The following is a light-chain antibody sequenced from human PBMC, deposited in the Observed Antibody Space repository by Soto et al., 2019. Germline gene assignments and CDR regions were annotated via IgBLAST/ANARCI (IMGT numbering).Light chain of an antibody. CDR2: STN. V-gene: IGLV1-44*01. Sequence: QSVLTQPPSASGTPGQRVTISCSGSSSDIGSNAVNWYQQLPGTAPKLLIYSTNHRSSGVPDRFSGSKSGASASLAIGGLQSDDEADYYCAAWDDSLNAPVLGGGTKVTVL. CDR1: SSDIGSNA. J-gene: IGLJ3*02. CDR3: AAWDDSLNAPV.